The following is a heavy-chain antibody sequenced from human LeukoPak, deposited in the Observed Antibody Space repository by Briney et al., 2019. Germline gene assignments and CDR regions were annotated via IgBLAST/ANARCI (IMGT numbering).Heavy chain of an antibody. Sequence: KPSETLSLTCAVYGGSFSGYYWSWIRQPPGKGLEWIGEINHSGSTNYNPSLKSRVTISVDTSKNQFSLKLSSVTAADTAVYYCASPKVPYYYGMDVWGQGTTVTVSS. J-gene: IGHJ6*02. CDR2: INHSGST. CDR1: GGSFSGYY. CDR3: ASPKVPYYYGMDV. V-gene: IGHV4-34*01.